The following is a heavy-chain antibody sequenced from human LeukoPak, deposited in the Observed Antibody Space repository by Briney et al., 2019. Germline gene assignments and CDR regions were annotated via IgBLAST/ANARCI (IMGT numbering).Heavy chain of an antibody. D-gene: IGHD1-14*01. J-gene: IGHJ4*02. V-gene: IGHV3-74*01. CDR1: GFTFSSYW. Sequence: GGSLRLSCAASGFTFSSYWMHWVRQVPGKGLVWVSRINTDGISTTYADSVKGRFTISRDNAKNTLYLQMNTLRAEDTAVYYCARVPASEPRHVDYWGQGTLVTVSS. CDR3: ARVPASEPRHVDY. CDR2: INTDGIST.